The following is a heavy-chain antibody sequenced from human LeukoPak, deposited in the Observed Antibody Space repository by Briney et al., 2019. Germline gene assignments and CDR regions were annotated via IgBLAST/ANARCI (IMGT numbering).Heavy chain of an antibody. J-gene: IGHJ6*02. CDR1: GGSISSSSYY. CDR2: IYYSGST. V-gene: IGHV4-39*01. Sequence: SETLSLTCTVSGGSISSSSYYWGWIRQPPGQGLEWIGSIYYSGSTYYNPSLKSRVTISVDTSKNQFSLKLSSVTAADTAVYYCARRKPLTGRYTYYYYYGMDVWGQGTTVTVSS. D-gene: IGHD5-12*01. CDR3: ARRKPLTGRYTYYYYYGMDV.